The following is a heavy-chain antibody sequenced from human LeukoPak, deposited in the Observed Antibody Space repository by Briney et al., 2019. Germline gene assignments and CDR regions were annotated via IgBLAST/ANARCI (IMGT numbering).Heavy chain of an antibody. CDR3: ARVSGEWLRYATDAFDI. V-gene: IGHV3-7*01. CDR1: GFTFSSYW. Sequence: PGGSLRLSCAASGFTFSSYWMSWVRQAPGKGLEWVANIKQDGSEKYYVDSVKGRFTISGDNAKNSLYLQMNSLRAEDTAVYYCARVSGEWLRYATDAFDIWGQGTMVTVSS. D-gene: IGHD5-12*01. J-gene: IGHJ3*02. CDR2: IKQDGSEK.